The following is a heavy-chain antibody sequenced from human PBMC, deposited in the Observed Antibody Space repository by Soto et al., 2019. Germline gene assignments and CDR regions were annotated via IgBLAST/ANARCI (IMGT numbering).Heavy chain of an antibody. V-gene: IGHV3-23*01. CDR3: AKVNKYDFWSGYYDY. Sequence: LSLTCAASGFTFSSYAMSWVRQAPGKGLEWVSAISGSGGSTYYADSVKGRFTISRDNSKNTLYLQMNSLRAEDTAVYYCAKVNKYDFWSGYYDYWGQGTLVTVSS. CDR1: GFTFSSYA. CDR2: ISGSGGST. D-gene: IGHD3-3*01. J-gene: IGHJ4*02.